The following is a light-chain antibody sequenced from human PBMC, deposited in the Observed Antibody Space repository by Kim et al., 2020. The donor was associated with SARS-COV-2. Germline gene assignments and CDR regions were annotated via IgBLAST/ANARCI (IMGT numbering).Light chain of an antibody. CDR3: KSRDSSGKVV. Sequence: VALGQTVRITCQGDSLRSYYASWYQQKPGQAPVLVIYGKNNRPSGIPDLFSGSSSGNTASLTITGAQAEDEADYYCKSRDSSGKVVFGGGTQLTVL. CDR2: GKN. CDR1: SLRSYY. J-gene: IGLJ2*01. V-gene: IGLV3-19*01.